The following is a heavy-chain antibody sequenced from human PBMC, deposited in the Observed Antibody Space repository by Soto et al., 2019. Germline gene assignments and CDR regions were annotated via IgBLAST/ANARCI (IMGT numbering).Heavy chain of an antibody. CDR3: ARGGTTLSYAVDV. CDR2: INPNNGGA. CDR1: GYTFTDYY. V-gene: IGHV1-2*02. D-gene: IGHD4-17*01. J-gene: IGHJ6*02. Sequence: ASVKVSCKASGYTFTDYYMHWVRQDPRQGLEWMGWINPNNGGANFAQKFQGRVIMTRDTSISTAYMELSSLTSDDSAVYYCARGGTTLSYAVDVWGQGTTVTVSS.